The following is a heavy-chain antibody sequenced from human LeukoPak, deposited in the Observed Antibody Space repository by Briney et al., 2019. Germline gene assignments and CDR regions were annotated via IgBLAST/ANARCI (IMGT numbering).Heavy chain of an antibody. J-gene: IGHJ4*02. V-gene: IGHV3-23*01. CDR1: GFTFSSYA. CDR3: AREGLHMPYSSGWFFDY. D-gene: IGHD6-19*01. CDR2: MSGSGGST. Sequence: GGSLRLSCAASGFTFSSYAMSWVRQAPGKGLEWVSAMSGSGGSTYYADSVKGRFTISRDNSKNTLYLQMNSLRAEDTAVYYCAREGLHMPYSSGWFFDYWGQGTLVTVSS.